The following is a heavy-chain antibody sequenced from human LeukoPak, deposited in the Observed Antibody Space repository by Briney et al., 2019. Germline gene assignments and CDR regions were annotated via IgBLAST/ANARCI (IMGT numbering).Heavy chain of an antibody. D-gene: IGHD6-19*01. CDR2: ISGSGGST. Sequence: PGGSLRLSCAASGFXFSSYAMSWVRQAPGKGLEWVSAISGSGGSTYYADSVKGRFTISRDNSKNTLYLQMNSLRAEDTAVYYCAKDPKAAVAGEGYFDYWGQGTLVTVSS. J-gene: IGHJ4*02. CDR3: AKDPKAAVAGEGYFDY. CDR1: GFXFSSYA. V-gene: IGHV3-23*01.